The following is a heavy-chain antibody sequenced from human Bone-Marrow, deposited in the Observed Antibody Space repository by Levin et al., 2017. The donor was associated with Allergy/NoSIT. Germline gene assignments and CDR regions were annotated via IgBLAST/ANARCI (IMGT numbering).Heavy chain of an antibody. CDR2: IYYTGIT. J-gene: IGHJ4*02. D-gene: IGHD2-2*01. CDR1: DDSIRNGYY. V-gene: IGHV4-38-2*02. Sequence: SQTLSLPCGVSDDSIRNGYYWGWIRQPPGKGLEWIGSIYYTGITYYNPSLRSRGTISVDTSKNQFSLKLSSVTAADTAVYYCARDRFCSSATCSYFDYWGQGILVTVSS. CDR3: ARDRFCSSATCSYFDY.